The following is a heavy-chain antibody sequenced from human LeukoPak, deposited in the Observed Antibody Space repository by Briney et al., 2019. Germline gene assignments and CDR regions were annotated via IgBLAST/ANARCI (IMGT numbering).Heavy chain of an antibody. CDR1: GFTFSRHA. D-gene: IGHD5-12*01. CDR2: ITSSGSYR. J-gene: IGHJ4*02. CDR3: ASENIVGTSGALFDY. Sequence: GALRLSCAASGFTFSRHAMNWVRQAPGKGLEWVSSITSSGSYRYHSDSVKGRFTISRDNAKNSLYLQMNSLRVEDTAVYYCASENIVGTSGALFDYWGQGTLATVSS. V-gene: IGHV3-21*01.